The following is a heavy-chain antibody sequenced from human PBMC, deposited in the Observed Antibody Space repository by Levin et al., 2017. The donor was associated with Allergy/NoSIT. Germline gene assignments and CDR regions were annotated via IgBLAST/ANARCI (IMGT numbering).Heavy chain of an antibody. CDR3: ATEKGTTGEGLLWFGEFPVGMDG. Sequence: GGSLRLSCAASGFTFSSYGMHWVRQAPGKGLEWVAVIWYDGSNKYYADSVKGRFTISRDNSKNTLYLQMNRLRAEDTAVYYCATEKGTTGEGLLWFGEFPVGMDGWGQGTTVTVSS. CDR2: IWYDGSNK. D-gene: IGHD3-10*01. CDR1: GFTFSSYG. V-gene: IGHV3-33*01. J-gene: IGHJ6*02.